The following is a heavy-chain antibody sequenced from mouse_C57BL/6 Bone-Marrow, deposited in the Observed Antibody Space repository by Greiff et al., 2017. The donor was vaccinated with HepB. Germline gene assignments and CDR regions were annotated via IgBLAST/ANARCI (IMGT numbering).Heavy chain of an antibody. D-gene: IGHD1-1*01. V-gene: IGHV1-85*01. Sequence: VQLQESGPELVKPGASVKLSCKASGYTFTSYDINWVKQRPGQGLEWIGWIYPRDGSTKYNENFKGKATLTVDTSSSTAYMELHSLTSEDSAVYFCARRGDYYGTLYWYFDVWGTGTTVTVSS. CDR1: GYTFTSYD. CDR3: ARRGDYYGTLYWYFDV. CDR2: IYPRDGST. J-gene: IGHJ1*03.